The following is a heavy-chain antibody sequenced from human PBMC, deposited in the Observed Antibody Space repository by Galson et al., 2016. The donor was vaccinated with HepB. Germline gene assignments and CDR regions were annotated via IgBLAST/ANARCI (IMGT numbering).Heavy chain of an antibody. Sequence: SLRLSCAASGFTFSNYGMHWVRQPAGKGLEWVSGIGTAGDTYYPGSVQGRFTISRENDKSSLYLQMNSLRVEDTAIYYCVREGHTRTWYEDFDYWGQGILVTVSS. CDR2: IGTAGDT. J-gene: IGHJ4*02. CDR1: GFTFSNYG. V-gene: IGHV3-13*01. D-gene: IGHD6-13*01. CDR3: VREGHTRTWYEDFDY.